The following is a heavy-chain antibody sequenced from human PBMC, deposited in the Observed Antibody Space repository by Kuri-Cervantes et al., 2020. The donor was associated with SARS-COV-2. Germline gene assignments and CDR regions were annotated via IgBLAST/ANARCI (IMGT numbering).Heavy chain of an antibody. CDR2: INPNSGGT. CDR1: GYTFTGYY. Sequence: ASVQDSCKASGYTFTGYYMHWVRQAPGQGLEWMGWINPNSGGTNYAQKFQGRVTMTRDTSISTAYMELSSLRFEDAAVYYCARDIGDWNPDGFDIWGQGTMVTVSS. V-gene: IGHV1-2*02. CDR3: ARDIGDWNPDGFDI. D-gene: IGHD1-1*01. J-gene: IGHJ3*02.